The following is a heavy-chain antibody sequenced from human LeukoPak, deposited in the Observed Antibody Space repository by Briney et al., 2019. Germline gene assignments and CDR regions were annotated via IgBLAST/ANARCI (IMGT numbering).Heavy chain of an antibody. V-gene: IGHV4-59*11. Sequence: SETLSLTCTVSGGSISSHYWSWIRQPPGKGLEWIGYIYYSGSTNYNPSLKSRVTISVDTSKNLFSLKLSSVNAADTAVYYCARAGLWFGECPDYWGQGTLVTVSS. CDR3: ARAGLWFGECPDY. J-gene: IGHJ4*02. CDR1: GGSISSHY. D-gene: IGHD3-10*01. CDR2: IYYSGST.